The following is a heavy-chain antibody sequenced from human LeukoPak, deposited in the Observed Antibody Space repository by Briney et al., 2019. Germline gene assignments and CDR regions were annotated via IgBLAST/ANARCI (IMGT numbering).Heavy chain of an antibody. V-gene: IGHV3-11*01. J-gene: IGHJ6*02. CDR3: ARDQNYYYGMDV. Sequence: GESLTLSCAVSGFTFSDYYKSWIRKPPDKGLERVSYISSSGSTIYYADSVKGRLTISRDNAKNSLYLQMNSLRAEDTAVYYCARDQNYYYGMDVWGQGTTVTVSS. CDR1: GFTFSDYY. CDR2: ISSSGSTI.